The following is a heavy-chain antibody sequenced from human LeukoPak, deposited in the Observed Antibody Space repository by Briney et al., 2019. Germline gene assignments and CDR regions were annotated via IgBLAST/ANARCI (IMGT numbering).Heavy chain of an antibody. D-gene: IGHD2-15*01. Sequence: GGSLRLSSSASGFTFSSYAMHWVRQAPGKGLEYVSAISSNGGSTYYADSVKGRFTISRDNSKNTLYLQMSSLRAEDTAVYYCVKESLGYCSGGSCKTFDYWGQGTLVTVSS. V-gene: IGHV3-64D*06. CDR1: GFTFSSYA. CDR2: ISSNGGST. J-gene: IGHJ4*02. CDR3: VKESLGYCSGGSCKTFDY.